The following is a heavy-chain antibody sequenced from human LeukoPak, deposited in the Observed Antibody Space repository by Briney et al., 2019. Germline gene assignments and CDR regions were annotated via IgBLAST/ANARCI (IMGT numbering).Heavy chain of an antibody. CDR3: ARVGDGYNYYYYYYMDV. V-gene: IGHV3-21*01. Sequence: VGSLRLSCAASGFTFSSYSMNWVRQAPGKGLEWVSSISSSSSYIYYADSVKGRFTISRDNAKNSLYLQMNSLRAEDTAVYYCARVGDGYNYYYYYYMDVWGKGTTVTVSS. CDR2: ISSSSSYI. J-gene: IGHJ6*03. D-gene: IGHD5-24*01. CDR1: GFTFSSYS.